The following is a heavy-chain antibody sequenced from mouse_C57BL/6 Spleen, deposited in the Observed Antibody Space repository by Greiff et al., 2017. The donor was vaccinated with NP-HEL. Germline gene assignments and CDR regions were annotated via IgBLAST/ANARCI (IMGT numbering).Heavy chain of an antibody. V-gene: IGHV1-72*01. J-gene: IGHJ1*03. Sequence: QVQLQQPGAELVKPGASVKLSCKASGYTFTSYWMHWVKQRPGRGLEWIGRIDPNSGGTKYNEKFKSKATLTVDKPSSTAYMQLSSLTAEDSAVYYCARGCHLLRSLYGYFDVWGTGTTVTVAS. CDR2: IDPNSGGT. CDR3: ARGCHLLRSLYGYFDV. D-gene: IGHD1-1*01. CDR1: GYTFTSYW.